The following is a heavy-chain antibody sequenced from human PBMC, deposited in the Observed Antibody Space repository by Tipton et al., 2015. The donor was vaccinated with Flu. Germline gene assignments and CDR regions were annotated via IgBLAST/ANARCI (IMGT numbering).Heavy chain of an antibody. CDR2: INQGGSEK. V-gene: IGHV3-7*01. D-gene: IGHD2-2*01. CDR1: GFTFSRYG. J-gene: IGHJ4*02. CDR3: ARTRGGYCSSSSCYADYFDY. Sequence: SLRLSCAASGFTFSRYGMSWVRQAPGKGLEWVANINQGGSEKYYVDSVKGRFTISRDNAKNSLHLHMNSLRAEDTAVYYCARTRGGYCSSSSCYADYFDYWGQGTLVTVSS.